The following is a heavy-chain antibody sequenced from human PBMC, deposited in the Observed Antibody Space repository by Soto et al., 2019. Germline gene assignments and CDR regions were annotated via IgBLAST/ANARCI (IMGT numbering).Heavy chain of an antibody. J-gene: IGHJ4*02. CDR1: GFTVSSNY. V-gene: IGHV3-53*01. Sequence: GGSLRLSCAASGFTVSSNYMSWVRQAPGKGLEWVSVIYSGGSTYYADSVKGRFTISRDNSKNTLYLQMNSLRAEDTAVYYCARGRGYDFWSGNYYFDYWGQGTLVTVSS. D-gene: IGHD3-3*01. CDR3: ARGRGYDFWSGNYYFDY. CDR2: IYSGGST.